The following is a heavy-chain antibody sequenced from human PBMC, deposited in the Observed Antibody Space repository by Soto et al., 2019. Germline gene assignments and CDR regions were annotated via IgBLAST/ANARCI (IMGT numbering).Heavy chain of an antibody. CDR1: GGSIRSYY. Sequence: XETLSLTCTVSGGSIRSYYWTWIRQPPGKGLEWLGYIFYSGSTFCNPSLKSRVTISIHTSKSQFSLQLTSVTAADTAVYYCARGAADTAMVDSWGQGTLVTVSS. J-gene: IGHJ4*02. CDR2: IFYSGST. D-gene: IGHD5-18*01. V-gene: IGHV4-59*01. CDR3: ARGAADTAMVDS.